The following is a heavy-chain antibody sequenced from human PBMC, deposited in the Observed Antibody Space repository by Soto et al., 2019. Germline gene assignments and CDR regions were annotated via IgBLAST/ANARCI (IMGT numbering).Heavy chain of an antibody. D-gene: IGHD6-19*01. J-gene: IGHJ4*02. Sequence: SETLSLTCVVSGDSISSGYHWAWIRQSLGKGLEWIGSVYHTGSTYYNPSLKSRVTISVDTSKNQFSLRLISVTAADTAVYYCARDLIPFSTAVVPVFDYWGQGILVTVSS. V-gene: IGHV4-38-2*02. CDR1: GDSISSGYH. CDR2: VYHTGST. CDR3: ARDLIPFSTAVVPVFDY.